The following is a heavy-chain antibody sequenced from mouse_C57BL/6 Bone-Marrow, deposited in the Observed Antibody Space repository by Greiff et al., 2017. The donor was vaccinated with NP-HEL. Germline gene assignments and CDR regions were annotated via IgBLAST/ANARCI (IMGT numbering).Heavy chain of an antibody. CDR2: IYPRRGDT. CDR1: GYTFTSYG. D-gene: IGHD2-3*01. V-gene: IGHV1-81*01. Sequence: VQLQQSGAELARPGASVKLSCTASGYTFTSYGISWVKQRPGQGLEWIGEIYPRRGDTYYTEKFQGKATLTADKSSSTAYMELRSLTSEDSAVYFCARSGDCYYIYWYFDVWGKGTTVTVSS. CDR3: ARSGDCYYIYWYFDV. J-gene: IGHJ1*03.